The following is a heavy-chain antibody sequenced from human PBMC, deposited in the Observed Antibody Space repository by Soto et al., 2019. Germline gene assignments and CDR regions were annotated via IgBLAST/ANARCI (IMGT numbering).Heavy chain of an antibody. CDR2: INGYNGNT. CDR1: GYSFTSYG. Sequence: VKVSCEACGYSFTSYGSCWVRQAPGQGLEWMGWINGYNGNTNHAQKLQGRVTMSTDTSTSTAYMELRSLRSEDTAVYYCARGLGGTRTYFDYWGQGTLVTVSS. V-gene: IGHV1-18*01. J-gene: IGHJ4*02. CDR3: ARGLGGTRTYFDY.